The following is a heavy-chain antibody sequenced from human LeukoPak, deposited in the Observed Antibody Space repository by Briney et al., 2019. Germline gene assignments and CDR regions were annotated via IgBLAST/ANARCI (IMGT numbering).Heavy chain of an antibody. Sequence: ASVTVSCKVSGYTLTELSMHWVRQAPGKGLEWMGGFDPEDGETIYAQKFQGRVTMTEDTSTDTAYMELSSLRSEDTAVYYCATRGITVVNPHRTFDYWGQGTLVTVSS. D-gene: IGHD4-23*01. V-gene: IGHV1-24*01. J-gene: IGHJ4*02. CDR1: GYTLTELS. CDR3: ATRGITVVNPHRTFDY. CDR2: FDPEDGET.